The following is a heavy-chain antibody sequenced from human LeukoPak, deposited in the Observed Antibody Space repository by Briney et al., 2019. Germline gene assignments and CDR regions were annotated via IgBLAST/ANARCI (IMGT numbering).Heavy chain of an antibody. CDR2: IYSSGNT. D-gene: IGHD3-3*01. V-gene: IGHV4-39*01. Sequence: PSGTLSLTCTVSGGSISTTNYYWGWIRQPPGRDLEWIGSIYSSGNTYYNPSLESRVIISVDTSKNQLSLKLTSATAADTSVYYCARHSGLRSPFDPWGQGTLVTVSS. J-gene: IGHJ5*02. CDR1: GGSISTTNYY. CDR3: ARHSGLRSPFDP.